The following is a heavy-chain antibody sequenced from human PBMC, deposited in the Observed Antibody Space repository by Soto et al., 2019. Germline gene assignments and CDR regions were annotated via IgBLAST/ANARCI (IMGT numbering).Heavy chain of an antibody. CDR3: ARAPPVDYDFWSGYVMDV. V-gene: IGHV4-61*01. D-gene: IGHD3-3*01. CDR2: IYYSGST. Sequence: SETLSLTCTVSGGSVSSGSYYWSWIRQPPGKGLEWIGYIYYSGSTNYNPSLKSRVTISVDTSKNQFSLKLSSVTAADTAVYYCARAPPVDYDFWSGYVMDVWGQGTTVTVSS. CDR1: GGSVSSGSYY. J-gene: IGHJ6*02.